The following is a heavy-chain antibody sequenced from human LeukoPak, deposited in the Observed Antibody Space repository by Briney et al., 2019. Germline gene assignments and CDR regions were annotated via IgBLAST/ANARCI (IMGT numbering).Heavy chain of an antibody. CDR2: RWYDGSKN. CDR1: GFIFSDYG. CDR3: ARRDGDNDLGFEY. D-gene: IGHD4-23*01. J-gene: IGHJ4*02. Sequence: PWGPSPLTCAASGFIFSDYGMQWVRQAPGKGLEWVAGRWYDGSKNFYADSMKGRLTISRDNSKNTLYLQMNNLRFADTAVYYCARRDGDNDLGFEYWGERALPIVSS. V-gene: IGHV3-33*01.